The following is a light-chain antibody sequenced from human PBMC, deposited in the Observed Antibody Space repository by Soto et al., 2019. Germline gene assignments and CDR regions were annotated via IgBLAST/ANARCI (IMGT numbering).Light chain of an antibody. CDR3: CSYAGSSTPVV. Sequence: QSALTQPASVSGSPGQSITISCTGTSSGVGSYNLVSWYQQHPGKAPKLMIYEGSKRPSGASNRFSGSKSGNTASLTISGLQAEDEADYYCCSYAGSSTPVVFGGGTQLTVL. J-gene: IGLJ2*01. CDR2: EGS. CDR1: SSGVGSYNL. V-gene: IGLV2-23*01.